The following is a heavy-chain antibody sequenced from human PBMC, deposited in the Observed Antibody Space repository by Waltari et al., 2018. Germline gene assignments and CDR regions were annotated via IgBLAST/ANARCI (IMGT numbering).Heavy chain of an antibody. D-gene: IGHD3-10*01. J-gene: IGHJ4*02. V-gene: IGHV3-23*01. Sequence: EVQLLESGGGLVQPGGSLRVSCAAPGSTFSSYAMRWGRQAPGKGLEWVSAISGSGGSTYYADSVKGRFTISRDNSKNTLYLQMNSLRAEDTAVYYCAKIFSGSWGFDYWGQGTLVTVSS. CDR2: ISGSGGST. CDR3: AKIFSGSWGFDY. CDR1: GSTFSSYA.